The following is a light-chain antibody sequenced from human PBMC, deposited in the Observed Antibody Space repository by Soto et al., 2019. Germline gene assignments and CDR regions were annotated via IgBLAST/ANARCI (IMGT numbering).Light chain of an antibody. Sequence: QSALTQVASVSGSPGQSITISCTGTSSDVGGYDHVSWYQQHPGKAPKLMIYNVNYRPLGVCDRLSGSKSGDTASLTISGLQAEDEANYYCRSSTDTNTVVFGGGTQLTVL. CDR1: SSDVGGYDH. CDR2: NVN. CDR3: RSSTDTNTVV. V-gene: IGLV2-14*03. J-gene: IGLJ2*01.